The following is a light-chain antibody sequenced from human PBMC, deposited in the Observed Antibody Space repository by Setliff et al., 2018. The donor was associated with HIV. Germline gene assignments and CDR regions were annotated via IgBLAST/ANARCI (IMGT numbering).Light chain of an antibody. J-gene: IGLJ1*01. V-gene: IGLV2-14*03. CDR2: DVS. Sequence: QSALTQPASVSGSPGQSITISCTGTCSDVGGYNYVSWYQQHPGKAPKLIIYDVSDRPSGVSRRFSGSKSGNTASLTISGLQAEDEADYYCKSYAANSTPYLFGTGTKVTVL. CDR3: KSYAANSTPYL. CDR1: CSDVGGYNY.